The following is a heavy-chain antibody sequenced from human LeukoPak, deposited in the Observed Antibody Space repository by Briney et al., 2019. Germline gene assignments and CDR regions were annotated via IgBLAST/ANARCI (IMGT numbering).Heavy chain of an antibody. J-gene: IGHJ6*03. D-gene: IGHD5-12*01. Sequence: GGSLRLSCAASGFTFSSYGMHWVRQAPGKGLEWVAFIRYDGSNKYYADSVKGRFTISRDNSKNTLYLHVNSLRPEDTAVYYCAKGSGNEAQYYYYSMDVGGKGPRSPSP. CDR1: GFTFSSYG. CDR2: IRYDGSNK. V-gene: IGHV3-30*02. CDR3: AKGSGNEAQYYYYSMDV.